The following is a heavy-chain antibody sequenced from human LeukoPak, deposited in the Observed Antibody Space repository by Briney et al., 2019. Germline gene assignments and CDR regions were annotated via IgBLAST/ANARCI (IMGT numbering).Heavy chain of an antibody. V-gene: IGHV3-53*01. CDR1: GFTVGSNY. J-gene: IGHJ4*02. CDR3: ACLWGSTTSGTFDY. D-gene: IGHD1-26*01. CDR2: IYSGGNT. Sequence: PGGSLRLSCAASGFTVGSNYMSWVRQAPNKRLGWLSVIYSGGNTYYADSVKGRFTISRDNSMNTLYLQMNNLRVEDTAVYYCACLWGSTTSGTFDYWGQGTLVTVSS.